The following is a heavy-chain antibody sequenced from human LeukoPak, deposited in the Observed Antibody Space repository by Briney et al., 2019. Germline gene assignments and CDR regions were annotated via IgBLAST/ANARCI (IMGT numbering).Heavy chain of an antibody. CDR1: GGSFSGYY. CDR2: INHSGTT. D-gene: IGHD2-2*02. CDR3: ARALTYLQFDP. J-gene: IGHJ5*02. Sequence: SETLSLTCAVYGGSFSGYYWSWVRQPPGKGLEGIGEINHSGTTNYNPSLKSRVTISVDTSKNQFSLKLSSVTAADTAVYYCARALTYLQFDPWGQGTLVTVSS. V-gene: IGHV4-34*01.